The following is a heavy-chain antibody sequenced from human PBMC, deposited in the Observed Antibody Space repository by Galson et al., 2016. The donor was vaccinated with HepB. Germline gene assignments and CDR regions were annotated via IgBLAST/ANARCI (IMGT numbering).Heavy chain of an antibody. CDR2: VSFDGNNN. CDR1: GFSFSSFA. J-gene: IGHJ6*02. Sequence: SLRLSCAASGFSFSSFAMHWVRQAPGKGLEWVAVVSFDGNNNFYADSVKGRFTISRDNSKNILYLQMNGLRPEDTAMYYCARDGGNYDYYYGMDVWGQGTTVTVS. D-gene: IGHD1-1*01. CDR3: ARDGGNYDYYYGMDV. V-gene: IGHV3-30*04.